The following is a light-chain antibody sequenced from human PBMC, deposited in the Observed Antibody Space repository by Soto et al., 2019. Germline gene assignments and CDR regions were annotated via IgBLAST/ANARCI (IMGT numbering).Light chain of an antibody. Sequence: QSVLTQPPSASGAPGQSVTVSCTGIGGDVRDSNYVSWYQQHPGKAPKLIIYEVTKRPSGVPDRFSGSKSGNPASLTLSGLQAADEADYYCLTGNNNRVFGTGTKLTVL. CDR2: EVT. V-gene: IGLV2-8*01. J-gene: IGLJ1*01. CDR1: GGDVRDSNY. CDR3: LTGNNNRV.